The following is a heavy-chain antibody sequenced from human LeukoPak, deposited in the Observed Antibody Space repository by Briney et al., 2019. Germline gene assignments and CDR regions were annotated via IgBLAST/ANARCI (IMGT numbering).Heavy chain of an antibody. CDR3: ARGPLWVKERLFDP. D-gene: IGHD3-16*01. CDR1: GGSFSGHY. V-gene: IGHV4-34*01. J-gene: IGHJ5*02. Sequence: PSETLSLTCAVYGGSFSGHYWSWIRQPPGKGLEWIGEINHSGSTNYNPSLKSRVTISVDTSKNQLSLKLRSPTAADMAVYYCARGPLWVKERLFDPWGQGTLVIVSS. CDR2: INHSGST.